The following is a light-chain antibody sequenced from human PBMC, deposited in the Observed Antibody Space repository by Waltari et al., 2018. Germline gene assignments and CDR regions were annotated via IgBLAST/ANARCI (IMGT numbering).Light chain of an antibody. Sequence: AIQLTQSPSSLSASVGDRVTITCRASQGISSALAWYQQKPGKAPKLLIYDASSLESGVPSRFSGSGSGTEFTLTISSLQPEDFATYYCQQFNNYPFTFGQGTRLEIK. J-gene: IGKJ5*01. CDR1: QGISSA. CDR3: QQFNNYPFT. CDR2: DAS. V-gene: IGKV1D-13*01.